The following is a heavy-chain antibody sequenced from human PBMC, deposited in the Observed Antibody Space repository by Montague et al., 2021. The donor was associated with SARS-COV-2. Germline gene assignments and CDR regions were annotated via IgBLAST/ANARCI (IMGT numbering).Heavy chain of an antibody. CDR3: ARALYCSGVSCYPNWFDP. Sequence: SETLSLTCTVSGGSISSYYWSWIRQPPGKGPEWIGYIYYSGSTNYNPSLKSRVTISVDTSKNQFSLKLSSVTAADTAVYYCARALYCSGVSCYPNWFDPGGQGTLVTVSS. V-gene: IGHV4-59*01. CDR1: GGSISSYY. D-gene: IGHD2-15*01. CDR2: IYYSGST. J-gene: IGHJ5*02.